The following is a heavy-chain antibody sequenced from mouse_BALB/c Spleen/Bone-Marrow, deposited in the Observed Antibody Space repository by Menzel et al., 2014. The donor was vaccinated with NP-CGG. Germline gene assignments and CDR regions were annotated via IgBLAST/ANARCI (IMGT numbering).Heavy chain of an antibody. J-gene: IGHJ3*01. CDR2: IDPYYGGT. CDR1: GYSFTGYN. Sequence: EVQLQHSGPELEKPGASVKISCKASGYSFTGYNMNWVKQSDGRSLEWIGNIDPYYGGTSYNQKFRGKATSTVDKSSSTAYMQLTSLTSEDSAVYYCARNHFGSNSLGYWGQGTLVTVSA. D-gene: IGHD1-1*01. V-gene: IGHV1S135*01. CDR3: ARNHFGSNSLGY.